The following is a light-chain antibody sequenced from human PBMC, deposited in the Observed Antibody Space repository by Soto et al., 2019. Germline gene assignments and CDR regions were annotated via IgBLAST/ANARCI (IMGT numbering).Light chain of an antibody. Sequence: EIVMTQSLATLSVSPGERVTLSCRASQSVSSNLAWYQQKPGQAPSLLIYGASTRATGIPARFSGSGSGTEFTLTISSLQSEDFVVYYCQQYNNWPWTLGQGTKVEVK. CDR1: QSVSSN. CDR2: GAS. V-gene: IGKV3-15*01. CDR3: QQYNNWPWT. J-gene: IGKJ1*01.